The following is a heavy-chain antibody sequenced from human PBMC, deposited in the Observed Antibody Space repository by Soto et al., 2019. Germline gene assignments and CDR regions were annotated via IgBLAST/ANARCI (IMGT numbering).Heavy chain of an antibody. V-gene: IGHV1-69*06. D-gene: IGHD6-13*01. CDR3: ARLLAAAGPIDY. CDR2: IIPIFGTA. J-gene: IGHJ4*02. Sequence: ASVKVSCKASGGTFSSYAISWVRQAPGQGLEWMGGIIPIFGTANYAQKFQGRVTITADKSTSTAYMELSSLRSEDTAVYYCARLLAAAGPIDYWGQGTLVTVSS. CDR1: GGTFSSYA.